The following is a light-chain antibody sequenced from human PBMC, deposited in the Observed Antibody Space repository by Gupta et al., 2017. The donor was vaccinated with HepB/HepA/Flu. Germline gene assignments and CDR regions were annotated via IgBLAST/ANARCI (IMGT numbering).Light chain of an antibody. V-gene: IGKV1D-12*01. Sequence: DIPLTQSPSSVSASVGDTVTITCRASQGISWLAWYQQKPGKAPNLLIYAASTVQSGVPSRFSGSGSGTSFTLTISSLQPEDFATYYCQQANTFPLTFGQGTRLEIK. J-gene: IGKJ5*01. CDR1: QGISW. CDR3: QQANTFPLT. CDR2: AAS.